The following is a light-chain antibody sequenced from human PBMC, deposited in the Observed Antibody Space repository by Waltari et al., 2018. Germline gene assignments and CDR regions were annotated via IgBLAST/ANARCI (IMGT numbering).Light chain of an antibody. J-gene: IGLJ3*02. Sequence: QSLLTQPPSVSGAPGQRVTISCTRTTSNIGAGSDVHWYQQLPGTAPNLLIYSAYKRPSAVPDRFSGSKSGTSASLAITGLQAEDEGDYYCQSYDSSLTSAVFGGGTKLTVL. V-gene: IGLV1-40*01. CDR3: QSYDSSLTSAV. CDR1: TSNIGAGSD. CDR2: SAY.